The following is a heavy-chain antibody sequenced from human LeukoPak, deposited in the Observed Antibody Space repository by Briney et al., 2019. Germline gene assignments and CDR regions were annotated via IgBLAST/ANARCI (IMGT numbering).Heavy chain of an antibody. V-gene: IGHV3-11*06. CDR2: ITTSSSST. J-gene: IGHJ4*02. D-gene: IGHD6-13*01. CDR3: ARGGSNCFDL. CDR1: GFTFSDYY. Sequence: GGCLRLSCAASGFTFSDYYMSWVRQAPGKGLEWVSSITTSSSSTNYADSVKGRFTISRDNAKNSLYLQMNSLRAEDTAVYYCARGGSNCFDLWGQGTLVTV.